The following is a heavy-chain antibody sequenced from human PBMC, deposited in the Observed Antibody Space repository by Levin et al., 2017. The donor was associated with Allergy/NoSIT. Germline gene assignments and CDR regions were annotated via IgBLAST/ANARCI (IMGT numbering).Heavy chain of an antibody. J-gene: IGHJ3*02. D-gene: IGHD3-10*01. CDR3: AKVFPPGRFREFYAFDI. CDR1: GFTFSSYA. Sequence: GESLKISCAASGFTFSSYAMSWVRQAPGKGLEWVSAISGSGGSTYYADSVKGRFTISRDNSKNTLYLQMNSLRAEDTAVYYCAKVFPPGRFREFYAFDIWGQGTMVTVSS. CDR2: ISGSGGST. V-gene: IGHV3-23*01.